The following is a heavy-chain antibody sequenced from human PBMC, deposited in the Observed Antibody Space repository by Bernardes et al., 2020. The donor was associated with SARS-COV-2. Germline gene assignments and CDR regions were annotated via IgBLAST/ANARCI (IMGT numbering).Heavy chain of an antibody. J-gene: IGHJ3*02. V-gene: IGHV3-13*01. CDR2: IAVAGDT. CDR1: GFTINTYD. Sequence: GGSLRLSCAASGFTINTYDMHWVRQVSGVGLEWVSAIAVAGDTYYAGSVKGRFTISREDAKNSLYLQMNSLRAGDTAVYYCAREAGSGSAGFNVLDIWGRGTVVSVYS. CDR3: AREAGSGSAGFNVLDI. D-gene: IGHD3-10*01.